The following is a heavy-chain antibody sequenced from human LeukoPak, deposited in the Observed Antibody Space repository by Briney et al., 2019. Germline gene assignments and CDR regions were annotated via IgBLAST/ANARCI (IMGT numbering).Heavy chain of an antibody. Sequence: SVKVSCKASGGTFSSYAISWVRQAPGQGLEWMGGIIPIFGTANYAQKFQGRVTITADGSTSTAYMELSSLRSEDTAVYYCARAGEWELPSTYFQHWGQGTLVTVSS. CDR3: ARAGEWELPSTYFQH. J-gene: IGHJ1*01. CDR2: IIPIFGTA. D-gene: IGHD1-26*01. CDR1: GGTFSSYA. V-gene: IGHV1-69*13.